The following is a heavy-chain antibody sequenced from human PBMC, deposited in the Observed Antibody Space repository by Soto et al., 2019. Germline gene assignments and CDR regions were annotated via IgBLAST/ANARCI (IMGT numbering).Heavy chain of an antibody. CDR2: ISYDGSNK. Sequence: PGGSLRLSCAASGFTFSSYAMHWVRQAPGKGLEWVAVISYDGSNKYYADSVKGRFTISRDNSKNTLYLQMNSLRAEDTAVYYCARVMDTAMVIDYWGQGTLVTVSS. D-gene: IGHD5-18*01. V-gene: IGHV3-30-3*01. CDR1: GFTFSSYA. J-gene: IGHJ4*02. CDR3: ARVMDTAMVIDY.